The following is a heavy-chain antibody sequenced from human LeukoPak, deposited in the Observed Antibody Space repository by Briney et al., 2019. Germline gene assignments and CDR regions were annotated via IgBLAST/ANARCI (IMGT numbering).Heavy chain of an antibody. J-gene: IGHJ4*02. CDR1: GGSFSGYY. Sequence: SETLSLTCAVYGGSFSGYYWSWIRQPPGKGLEWIGEINHSGSTNYNPSLESRVTMSVDMSENHISLRLTSVTAADTAVYYCAREGGPYRPLDYSGQGTLVTVSS. CDR3: AREGGPYRPLDY. V-gene: IGHV4-34*01. CDR2: INHSGST.